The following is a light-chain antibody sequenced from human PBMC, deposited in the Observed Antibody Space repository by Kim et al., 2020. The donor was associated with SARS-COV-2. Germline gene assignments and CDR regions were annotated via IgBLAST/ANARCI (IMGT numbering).Light chain of an antibody. J-gene: IGKJ1*01. V-gene: IGKV3-11*01. Sequence: EIVLTQSPATLSLSPGERANLSCRASQSVSSYLAWYQQKPGQAPRLLIYDASNRATGIPARFSGSGSGTDFTLTISSLEPEDFAVYYCQQRSNWPPWTFGQGTKVDIK. CDR1: QSVSSY. CDR3: QQRSNWPPWT. CDR2: DAS.